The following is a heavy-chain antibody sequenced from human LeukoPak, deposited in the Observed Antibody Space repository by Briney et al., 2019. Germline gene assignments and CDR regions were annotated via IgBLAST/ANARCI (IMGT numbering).Heavy chain of an antibody. J-gene: IGHJ4*02. D-gene: IGHD6-13*01. CDR1: GGSISNYY. V-gene: IGHV4-4*07. CDR3: ARARSSTGDFDY. Sequence: SETLSLTCTVSGGSISNYYWSWIRQPAGEGLEWIGHIYISGSTNYNPSLKNRVTMSVDTSKNQFSLKLSSVTAADTAVYYCARARSSTGDFDYWGQGTLVTVSS. CDR2: IYISGST.